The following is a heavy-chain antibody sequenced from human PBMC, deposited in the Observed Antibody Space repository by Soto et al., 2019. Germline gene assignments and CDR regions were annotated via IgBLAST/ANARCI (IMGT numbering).Heavy chain of an antibody. D-gene: IGHD1-1*01. CDR1: GGSVNSGNYY. J-gene: IGHJ3*02. V-gene: IGHV4-34*01. Sequence: SETLSLTCAVYGGSVNSGNYYWSWIRQPPGKGLEWIGEMSHSGGTHFNPSLKSRVTISVDTSKNQFSLKMSSVTAADTALYYCARVERGTATTVVDAFDIWGPGTLVTVSS. CDR3: ARVERGTATTVVDAFDI. CDR2: MSHSGGT.